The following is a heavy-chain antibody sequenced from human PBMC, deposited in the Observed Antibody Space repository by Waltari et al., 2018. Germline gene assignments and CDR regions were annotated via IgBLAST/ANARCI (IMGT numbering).Heavy chain of an antibody. CDR3: ARDTHMDV. J-gene: IGHJ6*03. CDR2: IHHAGST. V-gene: IGHV4-38-2*02. CDR1: GYSIISSGYY. Sequence: QVPLQESGPGLVKPSETLSLTCAVSGYSIISSGYYWGWIRQPPGKGLEWIGNIHHAGSTYYNPTLKSRVTILVDTSKNQFSLKLSSVTAADTAVYYCARDTHMDVWGKGTTVTVSS.